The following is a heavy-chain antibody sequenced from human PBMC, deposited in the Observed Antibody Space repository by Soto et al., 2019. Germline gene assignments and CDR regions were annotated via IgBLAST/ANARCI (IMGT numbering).Heavy chain of an antibody. D-gene: IGHD2-21*01. CDR3: ASGGPLIPLHT. CDR1: GFTFSSYA. CDR2: ISGSGGST. V-gene: IGHV3-23*01. J-gene: IGHJ3*02. Sequence: AGGSLRLSCAASGFTFSSYALSWVRQAPGRGLEWVSVISGSGGSTYYADAVKGRFTLSRDNSKNTLYLELKSLRAEDTAVYYCASGGPLIPLHTWGQGSMVTVSS.